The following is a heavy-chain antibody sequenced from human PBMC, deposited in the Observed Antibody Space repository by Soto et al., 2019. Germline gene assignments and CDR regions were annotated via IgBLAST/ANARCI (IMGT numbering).Heavy chain of an antibody. V-gene: IGHV6-1*01. CDR3: ARASWDDFSGHYYMDV. J-gene: IGHJ6*03. D-gene: IGHD1-1*01. Sequence: SQTLSLTCDISGDSVSSNSAAWNWIRQTPSRGLEWLGRTYYRSKWYSNYAISVKSRVTVNPDTFKNQFSLQLNSVTPEDTAVYYCARASWDDFSGHYYMDVWGKGTTVTVSS. CDR2: TYYRSKWYS. CDR1: GDSVSSNSAA.